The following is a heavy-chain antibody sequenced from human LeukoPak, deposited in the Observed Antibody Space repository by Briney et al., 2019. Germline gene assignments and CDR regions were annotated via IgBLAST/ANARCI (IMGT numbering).Heavy chain of an antibody. J-gene: IGHJ4*02. CDR3: VRGSTLRHYQY. CDR1: GGSISSTTYY. CDR2: IYYSGRT. Sequence: KPSETLSLTCTVSGGSISSTTYYWGWVRRPPGKGLEWIGSIYYSGRTYYNPSLKSRVTVSVDTPKNQFSLILNSVTAADTAVYYCVRGSTLRHYQYWGQGTLVTVSS. V-gene: IGHV4-39*01. D-gene: IGHD3-16*01.